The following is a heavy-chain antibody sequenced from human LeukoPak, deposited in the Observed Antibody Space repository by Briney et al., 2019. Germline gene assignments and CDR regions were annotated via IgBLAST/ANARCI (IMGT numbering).Heavy chain of an antibody. CDR3: ARDRRYDYGDSCPGY. V-gene: IGHV3-30-3*01. CDR2: ISYDGSNK. J-gene: IGHJ4*02. CDR1: GFTFSSYA. Sequence: GGSLRLSCAAPGFTFSSYAMHWVRQAPGKGLEWVAVISYDGSNKYYADSVKGRFTISRDNSKNTLYLQMNSLRAEDTAVYYCARDRRYDYGDSCPGYWGQGTLVTVSS. D-gene: IGHD4-17*01.